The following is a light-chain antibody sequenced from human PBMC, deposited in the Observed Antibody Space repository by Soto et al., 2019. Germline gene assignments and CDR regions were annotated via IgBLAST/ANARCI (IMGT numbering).Light chain of an antibody. CDR1: SSDVGGSNY. CDR2: DVT. V-gene: IGLV2-14*01. J-gene: IGLJ1*01. CDR3: SSYTSSNSNV. Sequence: QSVLTQPASVSGSLGQSITISCTGTSSDVGGSNYVSWYQQFPGKAPKLMISDVTNRPSGVSNRFSGSKSGNTASLTISGLQAEDEADYCCSSYTSSNSNVFGTGTKLTVL.